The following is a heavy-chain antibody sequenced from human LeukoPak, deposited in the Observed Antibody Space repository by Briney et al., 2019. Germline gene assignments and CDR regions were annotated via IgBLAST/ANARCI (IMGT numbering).Heavy chain of an antibody. CDR3: ARWERYSAPIDAFGI. CDR1: GFTFSSYS. D-gene: IGHD1-26*01. J-gene: IGHJ3*02. CDR2: ISSSSSTI. V-gene: IGHV3-48*01. Sequence: GGSLRLSCAASGFTFSSYSMNWVRQAPGKGLEWVSYISSSSSTIYYADSVKGRFTISRDNAKNSLYLQMNSLRAEDTAVYYCARWERYSAPIDAFGIWGQGTMVTVSS.